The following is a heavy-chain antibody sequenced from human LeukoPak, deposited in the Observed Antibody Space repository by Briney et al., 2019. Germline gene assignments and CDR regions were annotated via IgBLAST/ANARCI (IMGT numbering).Heavy chain of an antibody. CDR1: GGSISSYY. Sequence: SETLSLTCTVSGGSISSYYWSWIRQPPGKGLEWIGYIYYSGSTNYNAALKSRGTISVDTSKNQFSLKLSSVTAADTAVYYCARDRITMVRGVNGSPSYYYYMDVWGKGTTVTISS. CDR2: IYYSGST. J-gene: IGHJ6*03. D-gene: IGHD3-10*01. CDR3: ARDRITMVRGVNGSPSYYYYMDV. V-gene: IGHV4-59*01.